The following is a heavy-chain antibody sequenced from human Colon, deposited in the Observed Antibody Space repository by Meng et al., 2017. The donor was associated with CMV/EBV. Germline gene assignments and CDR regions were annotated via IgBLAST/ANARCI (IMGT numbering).Heavy chain of an antibody. CDR3: ARDPFLVREGFDC. V-gene: IGHV3-48*03. D-gene: IGHD3-10*01. CDR2: ISGSGSTV. J-gene: IGHJ4*02. CDR1: GFSFSNYE. Sequence: GGSLRPSCAASGFSFSNYEMHWVRQAPGKGLEWISYISGSGSTVFYADSVKGRFTVSRDNAKNSLYLQMNSLTAEDTAVYYCARDPFLVREGFDCWGQGTLVTVSS.